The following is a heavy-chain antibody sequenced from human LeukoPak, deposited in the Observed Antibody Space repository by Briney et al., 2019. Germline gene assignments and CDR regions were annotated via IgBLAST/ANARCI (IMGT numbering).Heavy chain of an antibody. V-gene: IGHV3-23*01. CDR2: ISGSGGST. J-gene: IGHJ5*02. Sequence: GGSLRLSCAASGLTFTTNAMSWVRQAPGKGLEWVSAISGSGGSTYYADSVKGRFTISRDNSKNTLYLQMNSLRAEDTAVYYCAKEGSSGWYRTNWFDPWGQGTLVTVSS. D-gene: IGHD6-19*01. CDR1: GLTFTTNA. CDR3: AKEGSSGWYRTNWFDP.